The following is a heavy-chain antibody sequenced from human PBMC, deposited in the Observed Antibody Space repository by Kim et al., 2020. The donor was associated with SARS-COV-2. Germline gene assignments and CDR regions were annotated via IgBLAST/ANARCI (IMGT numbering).Heavy chain of an antibody. V-gene: IGHV3-7*01. D-gene: IGHD3-10*01. Sequence: GGSLRLSCAASGFTFSAYWMTWVRQAPGKGLEWVSNIKQEGSEKFYVDSLKGRFTISRDNAKNSLYLQMNSLRAEDTAVYYCARLIYPPRFSLVRGVKNYGMDVWGQGTTGTVSS. CDR2: IKQEGSEK. J-gene: IGHJ6*02. CDR3: ARLIYPPRFSLVRGVKNYGMDV. CDR1: GFTFSAYW.